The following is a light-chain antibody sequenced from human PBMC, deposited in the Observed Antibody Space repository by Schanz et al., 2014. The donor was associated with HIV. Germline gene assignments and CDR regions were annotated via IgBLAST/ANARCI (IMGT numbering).Light chain of an antibody. V-gene: IGLV2-14*03. CDR3: TSYTSSSTVV. CDR2: DVS. Sequence: QSVLTQPASVSGSPGQSITISCTGTSSDVGYYNYVSWYQQHPGKAPKLMIYDVSNRPSGVSNRFSGSKSGNTASLTISGLQADDEADYYCTSYTSSSTVVFGGGTKLTVL. J-gene: IGLJ2*01. CDR1: SSDVGYYNY.